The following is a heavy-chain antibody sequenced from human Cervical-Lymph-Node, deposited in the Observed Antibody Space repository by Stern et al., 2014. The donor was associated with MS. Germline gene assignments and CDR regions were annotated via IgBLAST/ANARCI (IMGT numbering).Heavy chain of an antibody. J-gene: IGHJ6*02. Sequence: QVQLVESGAEVKKPGASVKVSCKTSGYIFTGYYIHWVRQAPGQGLEWMAWIPNTGGTKYAQKFQGRVTMSRDTSISTAYVELSSLTSDDTAVYYCARDQRGITIFGVVTDYYYLGMDVWGQGTTVTVSS. CDR3: ARDQRGITIFGVVTDYYYLGMDV. V-gene: IGHV1-2*02. CDR1: GYIFTGYY. CDR2: IPNTGGT. D-gene: IGHD3-3*01.